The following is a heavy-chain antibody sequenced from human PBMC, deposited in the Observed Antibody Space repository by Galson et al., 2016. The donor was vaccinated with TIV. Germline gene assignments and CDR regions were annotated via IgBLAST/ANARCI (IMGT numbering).Heavy chain of an antibody. J-gene: IGHJ3*01. D-gene: IGHD3/OR15-3a*01. V-gene: IGHV3-48*03. CDR3: VREAVMGFGVDVFDV. CDR2: ITSGWGPT. Sequence: SLRLSCAASGFIFSNYEMNWVRQAPGKGLEWISYITSGWGPTYYAESVKGRLSISRDNTKNSLYLQMNSLRPEDTAVYYCVREAVMGFGVDVFDVWGQGTVVTVSS. CDR1: GFIFSNYE.